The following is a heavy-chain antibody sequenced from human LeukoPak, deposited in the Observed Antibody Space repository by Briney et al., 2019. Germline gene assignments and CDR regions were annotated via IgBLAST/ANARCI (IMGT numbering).Heavy chain of an antibody. Sequence: QTSALTRSISWVNVCSISAAWNSTRQSPSTGLEWLGRTYYISKWYNHYAVSVKSRITINPDTSKQQVFLQLKSFTPQDTAVYYCARTPAGCSSTSCYGNWFDPWGQGTLVTVSS. CDR2: TYYISKWYN. J-gene: IGHJ5*02. CDR3: ARTPAGCSSTSCYGNWFDP. D-gene: IGHD2-2*01. V-gene: IGHV6-1*01. CDR1: WVNVCSISAA.